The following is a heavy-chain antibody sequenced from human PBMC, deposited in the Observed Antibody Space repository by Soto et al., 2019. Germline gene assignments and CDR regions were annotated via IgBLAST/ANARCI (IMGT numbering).Heavy chain of an antibody. CDR3: ARGPLKKRGVYPPAARGNYYFGMDV. CDR2: IYQSGVT. D-gene: IGHD6-6*01. J-gene: IGHJ6*02. V-gene: IGHV4-30-2*01. CDR1: GDSYSISTYS. Sequence: SETLSLTCNMSGDSYSISTYSWSWIRQPPGKALQWIGFIYQSGVTPYNPSLASRVSISLDRSNNQCSLKLKSVTAADTAVYYCARGPLKKRGVYPPAARGNYYFGMDVWGQGTTVTVSS.